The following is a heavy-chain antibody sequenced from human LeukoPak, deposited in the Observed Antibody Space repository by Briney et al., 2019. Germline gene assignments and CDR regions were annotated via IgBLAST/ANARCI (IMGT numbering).Heavy chain of an antibody. D-gene: IGHD6-19*01. CDR2: IYYSGST. J-gene: IGHJ4*02. V-gene: IGHV4-39*07. CDR3: ARDPGMQWLDADFDY. CDR1: GVSISGSYYY. Sequence: SETLSLTCAVSGVSISGSYYYWGWIRQPPGKGLEWIGNIYYSGSTYYNASLQSRVTISIDTSKNQFSLRLNSVTAADTAVYYCARDPGMQWLDADFDYWGQGTLVTVSS.